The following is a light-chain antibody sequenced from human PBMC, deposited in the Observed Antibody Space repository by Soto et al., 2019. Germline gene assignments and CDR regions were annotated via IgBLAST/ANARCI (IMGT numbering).Light chain of an antibody. CDR3: SSYTSSSTLGVV. Sequence: QSVLTQPASVSGSPGQSITISCTGTSSDVGGYNYVSWYQQHPGKAPKLMNYDVSNRPSGVSNRFSGSKSGNTASLTISGLQAEDEADYYCSSYTSSSTLGVVFGGGTKLTVL. V-gene: IGLV2-14*01. CDR1: SSDVGGYNY. CDR2: DVS. J-gene: IGLJ2*01.